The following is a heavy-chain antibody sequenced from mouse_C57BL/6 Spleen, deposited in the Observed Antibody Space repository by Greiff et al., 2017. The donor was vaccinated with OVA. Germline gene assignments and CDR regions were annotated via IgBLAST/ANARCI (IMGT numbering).Heavy chain of an antibody. Sequence: VHLQQSGAELVKPGASVKMSCKASGYTFTTYPIAWMTQNHGKSLEWIGNFHPYNDDTKYNEKFKGKATLTVEKSSSTVYLELSRLTSYDSAVYYCARGDGSSYYYAMDYWGQGTSVTVSS. CDR3: ARGDGSSYYYAMDY. CDR2: FHPYNDDT. V-gene: IGHV1-47*01. D-gene: IGHD1-1*01. J-gene: IGHJ4*01. CDR1: GYTFTTYP.